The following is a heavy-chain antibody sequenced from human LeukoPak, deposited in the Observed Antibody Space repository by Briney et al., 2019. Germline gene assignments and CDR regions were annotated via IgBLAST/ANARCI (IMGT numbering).Heavy chain of an antibody. CDR3: AKGYCSSTSCYEFDY. J-gene: IGHJ4*02. CDR1: GFTFDDYA. CDR2: ISWNSGSI. D-gene: IGHD2-2*01. V-gene: IGHV3-9*03. Sequence: PGGSLRLSCAASGFTFDDYAMHWVRQAPGKGLEWVSGISWNSGSIGYAGSVKGRFTISRDNAKNSLYLQMNSLRAEDMALYYCAKGYCSSTSCYEFDYWGQGTLVTVSS.